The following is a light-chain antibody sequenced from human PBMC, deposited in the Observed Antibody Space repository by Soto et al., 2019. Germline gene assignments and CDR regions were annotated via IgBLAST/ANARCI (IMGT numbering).Light chain of an antibody. V-gene: IGLV2-11*01. CDR2: DVS. Sequence: QSVLTQPRSLSGSPGQSVTISCSGTSSDIGAYNYVSWYQHHPGKAPKLMIFDVSKRPSGVPDRFSGSKSGNTASLTISGLQAEDEADYYCCSYAGTYIPYVFATGTKVTVL. J-gene: IGLJ1*01. CDR1: SSDIGAYNY. CDR3: CSYAGTYIPYV.